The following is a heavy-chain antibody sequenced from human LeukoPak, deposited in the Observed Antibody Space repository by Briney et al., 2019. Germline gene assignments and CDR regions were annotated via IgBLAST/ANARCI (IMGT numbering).Heavy chain of an antibody. V-gene: IGHV4-34*01. CDR2: INHSGST. CDR1: GFTFSNYA. Sequence: GSLRLSCAASGFTFSNYAMSWVRQPPGKGLEWIGEINHSGSTNYNPSLRSRVTISVDTSKNQFSLKLSSVTAADTAVYYCARQRQLAYCGGDCPYYMDVWGKGTTVTVSS. J-gene: IGHJ6*03. D-gene: IGHD2-21*01. CDR3: ARQRQLAYCGGDCPYYMDV.